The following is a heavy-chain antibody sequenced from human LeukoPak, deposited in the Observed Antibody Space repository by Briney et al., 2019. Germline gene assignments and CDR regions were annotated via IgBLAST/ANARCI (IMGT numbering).Heavy chain of an antibody. V-gene: IGHV4-39*01. CDR2: IYYSGRT. D-gene: IGHD3-16*01. J-gene: IGHJ6*03. CDR1: GGSISSSSYY. CDR3: ASHPFWGSYDLYYYYYYMDV. Sequence: PSETLSLTCTVSGGSISSSSYYSGSVRQPPGKGLELIGSIYYSGRTYYNPSLKSRVTIAVDTSKNQFSLELGCVTAADTAVYYCASHPFWGSYDLYYYYYYMDVWGKGTTVTVSS.